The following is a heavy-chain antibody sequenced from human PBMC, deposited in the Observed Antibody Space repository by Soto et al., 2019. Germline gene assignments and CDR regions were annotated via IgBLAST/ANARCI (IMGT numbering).Heavy chain of an antibody. D-gene: IGHD1-26*01. J-gene: IGHJ5*02. CDR2: ISGSGGST. V-gene: IGHV3-23*01. Sequence: PGGSLRLSCAASGFTFSSYAMSWVRQAPGKGLEWVSAISGSGGSTYYADSVKGRFTISRDNSKNTLYLQVNSLRAEDTAVYYCAKDPERELQVLRFDPWGQGTLVTVSS. CDR1: GFTFSSYA. CDR3: AKDPERELQVLRFDP.